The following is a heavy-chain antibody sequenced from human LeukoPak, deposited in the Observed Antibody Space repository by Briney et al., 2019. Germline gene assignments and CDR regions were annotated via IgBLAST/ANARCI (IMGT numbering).Heavy chain of an antibody. J-gene: IGHJ4*02. Sequence: ASVKVSCKSSGYTFTNNYMHWVRQAPGQGLESMGIINPSGGSTNYAQKFQGRVTMTRDTSTSTVYMELSSLRSEDTAVYYCARAVGIVMVVVATLDYWGQGTLVTVSS. D-gene: IGHD2-15*01. CDR3: ARAVGIVMVVVATLDY. V-gene: IGHV1-46*01. CDR2: INPSGGST. CDR1: GYTFTNNY.